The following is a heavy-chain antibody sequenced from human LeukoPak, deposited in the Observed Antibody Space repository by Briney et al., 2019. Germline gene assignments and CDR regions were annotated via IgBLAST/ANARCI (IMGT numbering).Heavy chain of an antibody. J-gene: IGHJ4*02. CDR1: GYTFTGYY. D-gene: IGHD6-19*01. Sequence: ASVKVSCKASGYTFTGYYMHWVRQASGQGLEWMGWINPNSGGTNYAQEFQGRVTMTRDTSISTAYMELSRLRSDDTAVYYCARDRTRTGYSSGWYHDYWGQGTLVTVSS. CDR3: ARDRTRTGYSSGWYHDY. V-gene: IGHV1-2*02. CDR2: INPNSGGT.